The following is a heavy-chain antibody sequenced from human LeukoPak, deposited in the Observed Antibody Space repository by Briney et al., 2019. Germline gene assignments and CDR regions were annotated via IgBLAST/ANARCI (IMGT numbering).Heavy chain of an antibody. D-gene: IGHD1-26*01. CDR1: GFTFSSYA. CDR3: AKTTAYLVGHDAFDI. Sequence: GGSLRLSCAASGFTFSSYAMSWVRQAPGKGLEWVSAISGSGGSTYYADSVKGRSTISRDNSKNTLYLQMNSLRAEDTAVYYCAKTTAYLVGHDAFDIWGQGTMVTVSS. J-gene: IGHJ3*02. CDR2: ISGSGGST. V-gene: IGHV3-23*01.